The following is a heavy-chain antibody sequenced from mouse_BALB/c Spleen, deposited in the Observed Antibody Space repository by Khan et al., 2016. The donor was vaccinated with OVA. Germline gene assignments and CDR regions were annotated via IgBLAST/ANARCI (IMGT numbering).Heavy chain of an antibody. J-gene: IGHJ4*01. CDR1: GFSLNSYG. CDR3: AGLYYYCSSFYAMDY. CDR2: IWAGGSP. Sequence: QVQLKESGPGLVAPSQSLSITCTVSGFSLNSYGVHWVRQPPGKGLEWLGVIWAGGSPNYNSALMSRLRLSKDHSKSQVFLKLNSMQKEDTAMYYCAGLYYYCSSFYAMDYWGQGTSVTVSS. D-gene: IGHD1-1*01. V-gene: IGHV2-9*02.